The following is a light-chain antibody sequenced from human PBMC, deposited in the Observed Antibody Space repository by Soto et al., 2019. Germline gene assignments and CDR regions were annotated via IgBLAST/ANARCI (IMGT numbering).Light chain of an antibody. Sequence: QSVLTQSPYASASLGASVKLTCTLSSGHSSYAIAWHQQQTEKGPRYLMKLNSDGSHSKGDGIPDRFSGSSSGAERYLTISSLQSEDEADYYCQTWGTDIVVFGGGTKLTVL. J-gene: IGLJ2*01. CDR3: QTWGTDIVV. CDR1: SGHSSYA. V-gene: IGLV4-69*01. CDR2: LNSDGSH.